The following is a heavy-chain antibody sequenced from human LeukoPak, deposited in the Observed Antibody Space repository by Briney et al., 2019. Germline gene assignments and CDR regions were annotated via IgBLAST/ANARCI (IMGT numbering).Heavy chain of an antibody. CDR2: IYYSGST. CDR1: GGSISSSSYY. CDR3: ARDYYDSSGYFDY. Sequence: SETLSLTCTVSGGSISSSSYYWGWIRQPPGKGLEWIGSIYYSGSTYYNPSLKSRVTISVDTSKNQFSLKLSSVTAADTAVYYCARDYYDSSGYFDYWGQGTLVTVSS. D-gene: IGHD3-22*01. J-gene: IGHJ4*02. V-gene: IGHV4-39*02.